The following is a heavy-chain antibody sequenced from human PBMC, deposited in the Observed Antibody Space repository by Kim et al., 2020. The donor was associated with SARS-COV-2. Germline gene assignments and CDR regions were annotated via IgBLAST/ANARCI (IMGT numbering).Heavy chain of an antibody. CDR3: AKDRGEYSSAGLYYYYHGMDV. V-gene: IGHV3-30*18. Sequence: GGSLRLSCAVSGFTFSSYGMHWVRQAPGKGLEWVAVISYDGTNKHYADSVKGRFTISRDNSKNTLYLQMNSLRAEDTAVYYCAKDRGEYSSAGLYYYYHGMDVWGQGTTVTVSS. J-gene: IGHJ6*02. CDR2: ISYDGTNK. D-gene: IGHD6-19*01. CDR1: GFTFSSYG.